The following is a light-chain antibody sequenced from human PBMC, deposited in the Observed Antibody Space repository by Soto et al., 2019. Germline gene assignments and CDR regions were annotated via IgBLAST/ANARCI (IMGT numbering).Light chain of an antibody. V-gene: IGKV1-5*01. J-gene: IGKJ1*01. CDR3: QQFSSYSRT. CDR2: SVS. Sequence: DIQMTQSPSTLSAHVGDRVTITCRASQRVNSWLAWYQQKPGRAPKLLIYSVSNLDSGVPSRFSGSGSGTEFTLTISSLQPDDFATYYCQQFSSYSRTFGQGTKVEMK. CDR1: QRVNSW.